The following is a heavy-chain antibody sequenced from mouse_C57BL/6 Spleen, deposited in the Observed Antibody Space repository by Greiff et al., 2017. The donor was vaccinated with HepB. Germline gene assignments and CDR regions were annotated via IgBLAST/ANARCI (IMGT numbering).Heavy chain of an antibody. J-gene: IGHJ1*03. CDR1: GSTFTSYW. CDR3: ARGGGNYGYFDV. Sequence: QVQLQQPGAELVKPGASVKLSCKASGSTFTSYWMQWVKQRPGQGLEWIGEIDPSDSYTNYNQKFKGKATLTVDTSSSTAYMQLSSLTSEDSAVYYCARGGGNYGYFDVWGTGTTVTVSS. CDR2: IDPSDSYT. D-gene: IGHD2-1*01. V-gene: IGHV1-50*01.